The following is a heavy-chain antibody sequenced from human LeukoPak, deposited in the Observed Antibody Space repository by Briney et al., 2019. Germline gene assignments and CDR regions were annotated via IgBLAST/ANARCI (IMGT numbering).Heavy chain of an antibody. J-gene: IGHJ4*02. CDR1: GGSISSTSYY. V-gene: IGHV4-39*01. Sequence: PSETLSLTCTVSGGSISSTSYYWGWIRQPPGTGLEWIGSLHYSGNTYYNPSLKSRVTISVDTSKNQFSLKLISVTAADTAVYYCALYYYDSSGYYQTGYWGQGTLVTVSS. D-gene: IGHD3-22*01. CDR3: ALYYYDSSGYYQTGY. CDR2: LHYSGNT.